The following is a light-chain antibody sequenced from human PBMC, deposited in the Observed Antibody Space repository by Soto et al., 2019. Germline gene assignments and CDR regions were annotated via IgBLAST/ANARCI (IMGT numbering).Light chain of an antibody. V-gene: IGKV4-1*01. CDR3: QQYYATPLT. CDR2: WAS. Sequence: DIVMTQSPDSLTVSLGEKATINCKSSQTLLFISSNNNYLAWYQQKAGKSPKLLIYWASTRESGVPDRFSGSGSATDCTLTLTSLQAEGVAVYFCQQYYATPLTFGGGTKVQI. J-gene: IGKJ4*01. CDR1: QTLLFISSNNNY.